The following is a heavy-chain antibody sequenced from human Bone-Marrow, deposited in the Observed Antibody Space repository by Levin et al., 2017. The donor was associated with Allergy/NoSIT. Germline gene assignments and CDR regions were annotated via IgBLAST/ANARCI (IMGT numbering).Heavy chain of an antibody. D-gene: IGHD5-24*01. V-gene: IGHV1-46*01. CDR3: ARAHKMATTTRTAGWFDP. CDR1: GYTFTSYY. CDR2: INPSGGST. Sequence: GESLKISCKASGYTFTSYYMHWVRQAPGQGLEWMGIINPSGGSTSYAQKFQGRVTMTRDTSTSTVYMELSSLRSEDTAVYYCARAHKMATTTRTAGWFDPWGQGTLVTVSS. J-gene: IGHJ5*02.